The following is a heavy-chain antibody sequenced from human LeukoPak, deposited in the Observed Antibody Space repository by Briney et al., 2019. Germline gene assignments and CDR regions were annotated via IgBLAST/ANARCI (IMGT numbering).Heavy chain of an antibody. CDR2: ISGSSISA. V-gene: IGHV3-23*01. CDR3: TKDHYSLPDY. CDR1: GFTFSNYA. Sequence: GGSLRLSCAASGFTFSNYAMSWVRQAPGKGLEWVSAISGSSISAYYADSVKGRFTISRDNSKNTLYLQMNNLRAEDTAVYYCTKDHYSLPDYWGQGTLVTVSS. D-gene: IGHD5-18*01. J-gene: IGHJ4*02.